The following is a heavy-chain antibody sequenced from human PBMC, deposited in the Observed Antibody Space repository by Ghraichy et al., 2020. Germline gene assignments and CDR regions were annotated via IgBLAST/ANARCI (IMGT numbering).Heavy chain of an antibody. CDR1: GFTFASYA. V-gene: IGHV3-23*01. CDR3: AKNRVSVTAPFDS. D-gene: IGHD2-21*02. J-gene: IGHJ4*02. Sequence: LSLTCAASGFTFASYAMTWVRQAPGKGLEWVSAISTSGGTTYYADSVKGRFIVSRDNSKKTLHLEMDSLRPDDTAVYYCAKNRVSVTAPFDSWGQGALVTV. CDR2: ISTSGGTT.